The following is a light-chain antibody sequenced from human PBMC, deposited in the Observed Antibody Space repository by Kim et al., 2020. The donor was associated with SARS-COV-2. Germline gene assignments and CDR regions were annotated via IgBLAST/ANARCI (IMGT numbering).Light chain of an antibody. J-gene: IGKJ2*01. Sequence: GERAAIDCKPSQSLLYSSNNQNYLAWYQQKPGQPPKLLIYWASTRESGVPDRFSGSGSGTHFTLAISSLQAEDVAVYYCQQYYRPPFTFGQGTKLEI. V-gene: IGKV4-1*01. CDR2: WAS. CDR3: QQYYRPPFT. CDR1: QSLLYSSNNQNY.